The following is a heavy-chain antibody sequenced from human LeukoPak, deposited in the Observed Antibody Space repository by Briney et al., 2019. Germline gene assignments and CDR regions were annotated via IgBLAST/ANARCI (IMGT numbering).Heavy chain of an antibody. J-gene: IGHJ1*01. D-gene: IGHD3-22*01. CDR1: GYTFTGYY. CDR3: ARVAGGCAGRWYYDSSGYCQSRAEYFQH. Sequence: GASVKVSCKASGYTFTGYYMHWVRQAPGQGLEWMGRINPNSGGTNYAQKFQGWVTMTRDTSISTAYMELSRLRSDDTAVYYCARVAGGCAGRWYYDSSGYCQSRAEYFQHWGQGTLVTVSS. CDR2: INPNSGGT. V-gene: IGHV1-2*04.